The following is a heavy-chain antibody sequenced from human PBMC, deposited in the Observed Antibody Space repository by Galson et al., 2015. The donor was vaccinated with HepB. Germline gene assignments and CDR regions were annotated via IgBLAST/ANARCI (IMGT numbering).Heavy chain of an antibody. CDR1: GYTFTGYY. CDR3: ARGSPRIVVVPAAIPGGY. CDR2: INPNSGGT. D-gene: IGHD2-2*02. J-gene: IGHJ4*02. V-gene: IGHV1-2*02. Sequence: SVKVSCKASGYTFTGYYMHWVRQAPGQGLERMGWINPNSGGTNYAQKFQGRVTMTRDTSISTAYMELSRLRSDDTAVYYCARGSPRIVVVPAAIPGGYWGQGTLVTVSS.